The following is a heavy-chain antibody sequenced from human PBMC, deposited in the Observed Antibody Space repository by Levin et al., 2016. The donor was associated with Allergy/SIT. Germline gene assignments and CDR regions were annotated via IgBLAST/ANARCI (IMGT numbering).Heavy chain of an antibody. Sequence: GGSLRLSCTASGFPFNKYSISWIRQAPGKGLEWVSSISSSSSFIYYADSVKGRFTISRDNSMNSVFLQMTSLRVEDTALYYCARDYVDNQGDSANPDAFDTWGQGTLVTVSS. V-gene: IGHV3-21*01. CDR2: ISSSSSFI. CDR1: GFPFNKYS. D-gene: IGHD2-21*02. J-gene: IGHJ3*02. CDR3: ARDYVDNQGDSANPDAFDT.